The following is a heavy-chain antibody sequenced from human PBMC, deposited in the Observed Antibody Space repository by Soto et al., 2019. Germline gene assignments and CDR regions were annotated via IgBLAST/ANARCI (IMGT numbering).Heavy chain of an antibody. D-gene: IGHD6-19*01. CDR2: IGAGGAI. CDR1: GFTFSNHA. Sequence: EVQLLESGGGLVQPGGSPRLSCAASGFTFSNHAMSWVRQAPGKGLEWVSGIGAGGAIYYADSVKGRFTISRDNSKNTLYLEMNSLRAEDTAVYYCAKRPSSGWYFDCWGQGTLVTVSS. V-gene: IGHV3-23*01. J-gene: IGHJ4*02. CDR3: AKRPSSGWYFDC.